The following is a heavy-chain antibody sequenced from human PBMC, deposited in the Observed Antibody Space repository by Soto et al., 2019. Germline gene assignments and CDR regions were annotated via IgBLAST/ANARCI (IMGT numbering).Heavy chain of an antibody. J-gene: IGHJ6*02. V-gene: IGHV1-69*01. Sequence: QVQLVQSGAEVKKPGSSVKVSCKASGGTFSSYAISWVRQAPGQGLEWMGGIIPIFGTANYAHKFQGRVTITAPESTSTAYMERSSLRSEDTAVYYCARGAIVVVPAAIESSYYYYGIDVWGQGTTVTVSS. CDR2: IIPIFGTA. CDR1: GGTFSSYA. D-gene: IGHD2-2*01. CDR3: ARGAIVVVPAAIESSYYYYGIDV.